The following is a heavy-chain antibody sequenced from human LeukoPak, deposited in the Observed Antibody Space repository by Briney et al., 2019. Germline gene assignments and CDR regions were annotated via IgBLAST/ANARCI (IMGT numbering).Heavy chain of an antibody. D-gene: IGHD3-22*01. J-gene: IGHJ6*03. CDR1: GFTFSSYW. Sequence: PGGSLRLSCAASGFTFSSYWMSWVRQAPGKGLEWVANIKQDGSEKYYVDSVKGRFTISRDNAKNSLYLQMNSLRAEDTAVYYCARGSADSIGYYWDYYYYMDVWGKGTTVTVSS. V-gene: IGHV3-7*01. CDR2: IKQDGSEK. CDR3: ARGSADSIGYYWDYYYYMDV.